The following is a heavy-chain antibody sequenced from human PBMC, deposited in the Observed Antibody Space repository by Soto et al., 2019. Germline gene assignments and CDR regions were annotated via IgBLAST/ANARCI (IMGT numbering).Heavy chain of an antibody. CDR2: ISPNSGGT. Sequence: ASVKVSCKASGYTFTGYYMHWVRQAPGQGLEWMGWISPNSGGTNYAQKFQGWVTMTRDTSISTAYMELSRLRSDDTAVYYCARDQNCSGGSCWAEAFDIWGQGTMVTVSS. D-gene: IGHD2-15*01. J-gene: IGHJ3*02. CDR1: GYTFTGYY. V-gene: IGHV1-2*04. CDR3: ARDQNCSGGSCWAEAFDI.